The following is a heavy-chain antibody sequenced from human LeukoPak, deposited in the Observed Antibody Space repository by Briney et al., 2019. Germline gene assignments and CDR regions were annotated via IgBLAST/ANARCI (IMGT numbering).Heavy chain of an antibody. D-gene: IGHD6-19*01. V-gene: IGHV1-24*01. CDR2: FDPEDGET. J-gene: IGHJ5*02. CDR3: ATAVAGTGWFDP. Sequence: ASVKVSCKVSGYTLTELSMHWVRQAPGKGLEWMGGFDPEDGETIYAQKFQGRVTMTEGTSTDTAYMELSSLRSEDTAVYYCATAVAGTGWFDPWGQGTLVTVSS. CDR1: GYTLTELS.